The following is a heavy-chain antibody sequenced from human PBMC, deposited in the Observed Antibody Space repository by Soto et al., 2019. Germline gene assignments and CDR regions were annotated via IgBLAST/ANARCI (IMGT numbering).Heavy chain of an antibody. J-gene: IGHJ3*02. CDR3: ARAPVGKVRGGGDTAFDI. V-gene: IGHV4-31*03. CDR2: IYYSGSI. D-gene: IGHD3-10*01. CDR1: GGSISSGGYY. Sequence: QVQLQESGPGLVKPSQTLSLTCTVSGGSISSGGYYWSWIRQHPGKGLEWIGHIYYSGSIYYNPSLKRRVTISGDTSKNQFSLKLTSVTAADAAVYFCARAPVGKVRGGGDTAFDIWGLGTMVTVSS.